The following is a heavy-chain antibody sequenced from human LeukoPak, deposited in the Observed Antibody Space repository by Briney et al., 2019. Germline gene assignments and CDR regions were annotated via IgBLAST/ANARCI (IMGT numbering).Heavy chain of an antibody. D-gene: IGHD3-22*01. CDR2: ISASGGST. J-gene: IGHJ4*02. CDR1: GFTFSSSA. V-gene: IGHV3-23*01. CDR3: AKSSYYDSSGYYREYYFDH. Sequence: GGSLRLSCAASGFTFSSSAMSWVRQVPGKGLEWVSGISASGGSTSYADSVRGRFTISRDNSKNTLYVQMNSLRDEDTAVYYCAKSSYYDSSGYYREYYFDHWGQGTLVTVSS.